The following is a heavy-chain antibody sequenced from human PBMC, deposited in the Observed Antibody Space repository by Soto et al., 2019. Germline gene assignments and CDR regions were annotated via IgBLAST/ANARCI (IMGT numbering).Heavy chain of an antibody. Sequence: ASVKVSCKASGYTFTRYYMHWVRQAPGQGLEWMGIINPSDDATSYAEKFQGRLTMTKDTSTSTVYMEMSSLRSEDTAVYYCARSGRSGGHPGRLNDAFDIWGQGTMVTFSS. CDR3: ARSGRSGGHPGRLNDAFDI. CDR1: GYTFTRYY. J-gene: IGHJ3*02. V-gene: IGHV1-46*01. D-gene: IGHD2-15*01. CDR2: INPSDDAT.